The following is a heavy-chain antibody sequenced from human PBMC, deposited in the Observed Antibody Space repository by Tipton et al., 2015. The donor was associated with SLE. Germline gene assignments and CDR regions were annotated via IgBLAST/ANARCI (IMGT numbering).Heavy chain of an antibody. D-gene: IGHD4-17*01. Sequence: TLSLTCTVSGGSISSSSYYWGWIRQPPGKGLEWIGSIYYSGSTYYNPSLKSRVTISVDTSKKQFSLKLRSVTAADTAVYHCARHDYGVPLDYWGQGTLVTVSP. CDR3: ARHDYGVPLDY. CDR1: GGSISSSSYY. V-gene: IGHV4-39*01. CDR2: IYYSGST. J-gene: IGHJ4*02.